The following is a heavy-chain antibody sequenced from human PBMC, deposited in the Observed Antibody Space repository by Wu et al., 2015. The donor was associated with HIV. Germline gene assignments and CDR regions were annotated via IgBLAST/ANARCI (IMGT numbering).Heavy chain of an antibody. V-gene: IGHV1-69*05. CDR2: IIPLFRTA. J-gene: IGHJ4*01. CDR3: AKTYAKGGGEQKCRGYFFDN. CDR1: GGTFSSYV. Sequence: QVQLVQSGAEVKKPGSSVKVSCTGSGGTFSSYVTAWVRQAPGQGLEWMGGIIPLFRTANYSPKFQGRLTITTDESMTTAYMDLRSLRSDDTAVYYCAKTYAKGGGEQKCRGYFFDNVGPWNAGHR. D-gene: IGHD1/OR15-1a*01.